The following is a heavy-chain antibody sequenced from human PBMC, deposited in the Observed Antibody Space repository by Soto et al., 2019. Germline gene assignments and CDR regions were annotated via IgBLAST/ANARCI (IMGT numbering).Heavy chain of an antibody. CDR1: GGSISSGGYY. CDR2: IYYSGST. CDR3: AANGGYGSGKPTFDY. V-gene: IGHV4-31*03. D-gene: IGHD3-10*01. Sequence: QVQLQESGPGLVKPSQTLSLTCTVSGGSISSGGYYWSWIRQHPGKGLEWIGYIYYSGSTYYNPSLKNRFTISVDTSKNQFSLKRSSVTAADTAVYYWAANGGYGSGKPTFDYWGQGTLVTVSS. J-gene: IGHJ4*02.